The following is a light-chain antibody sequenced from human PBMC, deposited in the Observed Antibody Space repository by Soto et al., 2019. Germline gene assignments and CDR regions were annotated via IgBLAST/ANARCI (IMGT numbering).Light chain of an antibody. V-gene: IGKV3-20*01. CDR1: QSVSSSY. CDR2: GAS. J-gene: IGKJ2*01. CDR3: QQYGSSPYP. Sequence: EIVLTQSPGTLSLSPGERATLSCRASQSVSSSYLAWYQQKPDQAPRLRIYGASSRATGIPDRFSGSGSGPDFTLTISRLEPEEFAVYYCQQYGSSPYPFGQRTKLEIK.